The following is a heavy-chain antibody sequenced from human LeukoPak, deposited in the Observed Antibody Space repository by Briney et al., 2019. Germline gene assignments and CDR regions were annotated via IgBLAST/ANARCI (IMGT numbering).Heavy chain of an antibody. CDR3: ARVGRSGSFSFYD. D-gene: IGHD2/OR15-2a*01. CDR1: GFTVSGYY. CDR2: IYTGGTT. Sequence: GGSLSLTCAVSGFTVSGYYLSWVRQAPGKGLEWVSVIYTGGTTYYADSVKGRFTISRDNSKNTLYLQLNSLRTEDRTVYYCARVGRSGSFSFYDWGQGTLVTVSS. J-gene: IGHJ4*02. V-gene: IGHV3-53*01.